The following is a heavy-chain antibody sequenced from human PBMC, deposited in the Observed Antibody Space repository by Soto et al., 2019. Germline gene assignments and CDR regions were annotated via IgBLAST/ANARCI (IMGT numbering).Heavy chain of an antibody. CDR1: GGSITTNGQY. V-gene: IGHV4-31*03. Sequence: QVQLQESGPELVKPSQTLSLTCSVSGGSITTNGQYWTWIRQHPGQGLEWIAYIYYTGNSYLNPSLKSRLSISVDTSKNQFSLELRSVTAADTAVYYCAREQWGFDSWGQGPLVTVSS. CDR3: AREQWGFDS. J-gene: IGHJ4*02. D-gene: IGHD6-19*01. CDR2: IYYTGNS.